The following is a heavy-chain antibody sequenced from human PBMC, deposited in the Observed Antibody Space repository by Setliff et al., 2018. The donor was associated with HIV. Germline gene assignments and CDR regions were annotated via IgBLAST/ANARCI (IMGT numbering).Heavy chain of an antibody. CDR3: ARGGRLQYFDWPSYALDV. Sequence: PGGSLRLSCAASGFTFSSYSMNWVRQGPGKGLEWVSSITSSSTYIYYADSVKGRFTISRDNAKNSLYLQMNSLRAEDTAVYFCARGGRLQYFDWPSYALDVWGQGTTVTVSS. CDR2: ITSSSTYI. J-gene: IGHJ6*02. CDR1: GFTFSSYS. V-gene: IGHV3-21*01. D-gene: IGHD3-9*01.